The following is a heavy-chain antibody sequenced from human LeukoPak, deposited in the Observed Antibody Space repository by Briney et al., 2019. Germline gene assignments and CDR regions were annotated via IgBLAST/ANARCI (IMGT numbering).Heavy chain of an antibody. CDR3: TRSLKVPGRYCRGGSCYSGRDY. CDR1: GFTFGDYA. D-gene: IGHD2-15*01. Sequence: GGSLRLSCTASGFTFGDYAMSWFRQAPGKGLEWVGFIRSKAYGGTTEYAASVKGRFTISRDDSKSIAYLQMNSLKTEDTAVYYCTRSLKVPGRYCRGGSCYSGRDYWGQGTLVTVSS. V-gene: IGHV3-49*03. J-gene: IGHJ4*02. CDR2: IRSKAYGGTT.